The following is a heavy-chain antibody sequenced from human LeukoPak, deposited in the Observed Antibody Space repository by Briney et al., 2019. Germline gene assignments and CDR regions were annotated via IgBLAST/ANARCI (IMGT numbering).Heavy chain of an antibody. D-gene: IGHD1-1*01. Sequence: GGSLRLSCAASGFTFSDYWMHWVRQAPGKGLVGVSRINSDGRITNYADSVKGRFTISRDNAKNSLYLQMNSLRAEDMALYYCAKDRGSGWFDPWGQGTLVTVSS. CDR2: INSDGRIT. J-gene: IGHJ5*02. CDR1: GFTFSDYW. CDR3: AKDRGSGWFDP. V-gene: IGHV3-74*01.